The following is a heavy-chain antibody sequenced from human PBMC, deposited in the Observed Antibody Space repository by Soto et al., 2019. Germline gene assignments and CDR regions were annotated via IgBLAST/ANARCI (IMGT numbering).Heavy chain of an antibody. CDR3: ARLSSRMINAFDI. V-gene: IGHV4-30-4*01. Sequence: QVQLQESGPGLVKPSQTLSLTCTVSGVSISSGDYYWSWIRQPPGKGLEWIGYIYYSGSTYYNPSLKRRVTISVDTSKNQFSLKLSSVTAADTAVYYCARLSSRMINAFDIWGQGTMVTVSS. CDR2: IYYSGST. D-gene: IGHD3-16*01. CDR1: GVSISSGDYY. J-gene: IGHJ3*02.